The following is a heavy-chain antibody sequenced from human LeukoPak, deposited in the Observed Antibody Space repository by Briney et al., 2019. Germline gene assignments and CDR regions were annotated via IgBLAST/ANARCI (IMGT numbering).Heavy chain of an antibody. CDR1: GFTFSSYS. J-gene: IGHJ4*02. CDR2: ISSSSSCI. D-gene: IGHD5-18*01. Sequence: GGSLRLSCAASGFTFSSYSMNWVRQAPGKGLEWVSSISSSSSCIYYADSVKGRFTISRDNAKNSLYLQMNSLRAEDTAVYYCARRYGGYSYGPPFDYWGQGTLATVSS. V-gene: IGHV3-21*01. CDR3: ARRYGGYSYGPPFDY.